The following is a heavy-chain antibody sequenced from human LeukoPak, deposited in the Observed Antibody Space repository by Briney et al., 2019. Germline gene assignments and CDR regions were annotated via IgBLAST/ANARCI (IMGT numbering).Heavy chain of an antibody. CDR1: GFTFSSFW. CDR2: IKEDGSEK. CDR3: AREGYSSGWNPSAY. J-gene: IGHJ4*02. Sequence: GGSLRLSCAASGFTFSSFWMSWVRQAPGKGLEWVANIKEDGSEKYYVDSVKGRFTISRDNAKSSLYLQMNSLRVEDTAVYYCAREGYSSGWNPSAYWGQETLVAVSS. V-gene: IGHV3-7*03. D-gene: IGHD6-19*01.